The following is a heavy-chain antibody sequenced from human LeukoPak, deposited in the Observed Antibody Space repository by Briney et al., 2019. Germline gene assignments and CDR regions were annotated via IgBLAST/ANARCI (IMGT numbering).Heavy chain of an antibody. D-gene: IGHD6-19*01. CDR3: ARGPTIAVAGPYYFDY. J-gene: IGHJ4*02. CDR1: GYTFTSYD. Sequence: ASVKVSCKASGYTFTSYDINWVRQATGQGLEWMGWMNPNSGNTGYAQKFQGRVTMTRNTSISTAYMELSSLRSEDTAVYYCARGPTIAVAGPYYFDYWGQGTLVTVSS. V-gene: IGHV1-8*01. CDR2: MNPNSGNT.